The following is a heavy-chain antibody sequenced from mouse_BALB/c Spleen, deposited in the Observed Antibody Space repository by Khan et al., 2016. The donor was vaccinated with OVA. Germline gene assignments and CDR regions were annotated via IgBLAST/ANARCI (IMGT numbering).Heavy chain of an antibody. CDR2: IYPGNTDT. V-gene: IGHV1-5*01. J-gene: IGHJ3*01. D-gene: IGHD4-1*01. CDR3: TRRNWEVAWFVY. CDR1: GYTFTSYW. Sequence: EVQLQQSGTVLARPGASVKMSCKASGYTFTSYWMHWVKQRPGQGLEWIGDIYPGNTDTNSNPKFKGKAKLTAVTSTSMSYMGLSSLTNEDSAVDYGTRRNWEVAWFVYWGKGTLVTVSA.